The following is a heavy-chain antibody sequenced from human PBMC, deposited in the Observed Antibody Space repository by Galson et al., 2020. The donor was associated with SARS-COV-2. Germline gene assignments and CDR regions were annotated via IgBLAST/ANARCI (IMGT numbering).Heavy chain of an antibody. J-gene: IGHJ4*02. CDR3: ARDKQGVLWFGDSQYFDY. CDR2: INWNGGST. CDR1: GFTFDDYG. D-gene: IGHD3-10*01. V-gene: IGHV3-20*04. Sequence: GGSLRLSCAASGFTFDDYGMSWVRQAPGKGLEWVSGINWNGGSTGYADSVKGRFTISRDNAKNSLYLQMNSLRAEDTALYYCARDKQGVLWFGDSQYFDYWGQGTLVTVSS.